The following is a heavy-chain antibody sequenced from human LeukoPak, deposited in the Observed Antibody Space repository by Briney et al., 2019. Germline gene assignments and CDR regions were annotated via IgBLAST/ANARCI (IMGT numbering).Heavy chain of an antibody. Sequence: SETLSLTCTVSGGSISSYYWSWIRQPPGKGLEWSGEINHSGSTNYNPSLKSRVTISVDTSKNQFSLKLSSVTAADTAVYYCARSLDYYYYGMDVWGQGTTVTVSS. CDR3: ARSLDYYYYGMDV. CDR1: GGSISSYY. J-gene: IGHJ6*02. D-gene: IGHD1-1*01. CDR2: INHSGST. V-gene: IGHV4-34*01.